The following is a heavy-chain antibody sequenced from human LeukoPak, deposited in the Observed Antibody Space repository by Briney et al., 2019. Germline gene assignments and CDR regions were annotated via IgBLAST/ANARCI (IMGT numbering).Heavy chain of an antibody. J-gene: IGHJ4*02. CDR3: LRAFLLRGLVGYYFDS. Sequence: ASVKVSCKASGYSFSSHDINWVRQATGQGLEWMGWMNPKSGNTDHAQKFQGRVTMSRNTSISVAYLELSSLRSEDTAVYFCLRAFLLRGLVGYYFDSWGQGTPVTVFS. CDR2: MNPKSGNT. CDR1: GYSFSSHD. V-gene: IGHV1-8*01. D-gene: IGHD3-3*01.